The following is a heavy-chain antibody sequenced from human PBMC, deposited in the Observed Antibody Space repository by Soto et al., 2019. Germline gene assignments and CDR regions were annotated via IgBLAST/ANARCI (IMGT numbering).Heavy chain of an antibody. V-gene: IGHV3-23*01. CDR2: ISTNGGNK. J-gene: IGHJ6*02. CDR3: TRGASDYYGLDV. CDR1: GFTFSSYA. Sequence: GGSLRLSCAASGFTFSSYAMRWFRQAPGKGGGWVSKISTNGGNKYYADAGKSRFTISRGNSKNAPYVQRKRLKVEDTAVYYCTRGASDYYGLDVWGQGTTVTVSS.